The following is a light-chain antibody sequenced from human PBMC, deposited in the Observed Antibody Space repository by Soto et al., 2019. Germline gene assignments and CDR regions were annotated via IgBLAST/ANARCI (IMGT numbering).Light chain of an antibody. J-gene: IGKJ1*01. V-gene: IGKV3-20*01. Sequence: EIVLTQSPDTLSLSPGERATLSCRTSQSISSTYLAWYQQKPGQAPRLLLYAASARGTGIPERFTGSGSGRDFSLTMSRLAPEDFAVYYCQRYGTSRRTFGQGTKVEI. CDR3: QRYGTSRRT. CDR1: QSISSTY. CDR2: AAS.